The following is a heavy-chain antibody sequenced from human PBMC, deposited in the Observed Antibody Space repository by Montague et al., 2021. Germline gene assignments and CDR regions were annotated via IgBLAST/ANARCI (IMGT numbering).Heavy chain of an antibody. D-gene: IGHD3-10*02. CDR1: GFTFSVYS. V-gene: IGHV3-74*03. Sequence: SLRLSCAASGFTFSVYSMHWVRQVPEKGLVWVAHININGSILTYADPVKGRFTISRDNAKNTLYLQMNSLRAEDTAVYYCTSDLGSGCDISGFDPWGQGTTVTVSS. CDR3: TSDLGSGCDISGFDP. J-gene: IGHJ5*02. CDR2: ININGSIL.